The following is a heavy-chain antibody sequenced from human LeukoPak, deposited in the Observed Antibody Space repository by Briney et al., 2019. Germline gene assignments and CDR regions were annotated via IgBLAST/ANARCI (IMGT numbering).Heavy chain of an antibody. V-gene: IGHV3-21*06. J-gene: IGHJ4*02. CDR3: ARDRYGDYAFDY. CDR1: GFTFSIYT. D-gene: IGHD4-17*01. CDR2: ISSRGSCV. Sequence: GGSLSLLCAVSGFTFSIYTMKWVRNAPGEGLEWGSSISSRGSCVYYADSVKGPFTISRDNAKDSLYLQLNSLRAEDPAVHYCARDRYGDYAFDYWGPETLVTVSS.